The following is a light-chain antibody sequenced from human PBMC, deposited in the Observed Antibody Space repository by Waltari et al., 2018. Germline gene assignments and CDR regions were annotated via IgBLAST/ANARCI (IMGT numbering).Light chain of an antibody. CDR2: RNN. J-gene: IGLJ1*01. CDR1: SSNIGSHY. Sequence: QSVLTPPPSASGTPGQRVTIPCSGRSSNIGSHYVYWYQQLPGTAPKLLIYRNNQRPSGVPDRFSGSKSGTSASLAISGLRSEDEADYYCAAWDDSLSGLYVFGTGTKVTVL. V-gene: IGLV1-47*01. CDR3: AAWDDSLSGLYV.